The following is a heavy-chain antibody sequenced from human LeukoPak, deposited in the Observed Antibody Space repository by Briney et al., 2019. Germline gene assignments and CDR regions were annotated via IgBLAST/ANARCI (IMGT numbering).Heavy chain of an antibody. CDR1: GYTFTSYG. Sequence: ASVKVSCKASGYTFTSYGISWVRQAPGQGLEWMGWISAYNGNTNYAQKLQGRVTMTTDTSTSTAYMELSSLRSEDTAVYYCAICPYGDYVGYYFDYWGQGTLVTVSS. CDR3: AICPYGDYVGYYFDY. D-gene: IGHD4-17*01. V-gene: IGHV1-18*01. J-gene: IGHJ4*02. CDR2: ISAYNGNT.